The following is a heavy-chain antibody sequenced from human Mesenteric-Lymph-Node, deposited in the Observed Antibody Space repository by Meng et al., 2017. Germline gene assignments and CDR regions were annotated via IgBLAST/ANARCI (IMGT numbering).Heavy chain of an antibody. CDR2: IYHTGCT. CDR1: GGSISSSTW. Sequence: VPLQESGPGLVNPSGTLSLTCAGSGGSISSSTWWSWVGQHPGKGLGWIGEIYHTGCTNYNPSLKSRVTISVDKSKNQFSLKLSSVTAADTAVYYCASFPPPGKQWLVTDYWGQGTLVTVSS. D-gene: IGHD6-19*01. CDR3: ASFPPPGKQWLVTDY. V-gene: IGHV4-4*02. J-gene: IGHJ4*02.